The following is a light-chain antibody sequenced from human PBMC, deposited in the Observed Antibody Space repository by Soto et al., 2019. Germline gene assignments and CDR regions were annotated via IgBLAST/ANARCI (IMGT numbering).Light chain of an antibody. V-gene: IGLV2-14*01. CDR3: SSYTSIITWV. CDR2: EVS. Sequence: QSALTQPASVSGSPGQSITISCTGTSSDIGGYNYVSWYQQHPGKAPKLMIYEVSNRPSGVSNRFSGSKSGNTASLTISGLQAEDEADYYCSSYTSIITWVFGGGTKLTVL. J-gene: IGLJ3*02. CDR1: SSDIGGYNY.